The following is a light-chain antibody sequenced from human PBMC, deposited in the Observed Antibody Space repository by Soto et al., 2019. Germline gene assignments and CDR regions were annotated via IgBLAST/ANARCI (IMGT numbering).Light chain of an antibody. Sequence: EILMTQYPAPLSLSPGERATLSCRASQSVSSNLAWYQQKPGQAPRLLIYGASTRATGLPGRFSGSGSGTDFTLTISRLEPEDFAVYYCQQRSNRPRFTFGPGTKVDIK. CDR1: QSVSSN. CDR2: GAS. CDR3: QQRSNRPRFT. J-gene: IGKJ3*01. V-gene: IGKV3-15*01.